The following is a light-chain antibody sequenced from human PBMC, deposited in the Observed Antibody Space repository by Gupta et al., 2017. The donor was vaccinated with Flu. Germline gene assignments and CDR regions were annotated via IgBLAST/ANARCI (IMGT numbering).Light chain of an antibody. CDR3: ETGDSDSYV. CDR1: GGHNSYI. V-gene: IGLV4-60*03. J-gene: IGLJ1*01. Sequence: QPVLTQSSSASASLGSSVKLTCTLSGGHNSYIIAWHQQQPGRAPRFLMRLESSGRHNKGSGGPDRFAVYSSGADRDPTMSNVQSEDEDYYDSETGDSDSYVFGAGTKVTVL. CDR2: LESSGRH.